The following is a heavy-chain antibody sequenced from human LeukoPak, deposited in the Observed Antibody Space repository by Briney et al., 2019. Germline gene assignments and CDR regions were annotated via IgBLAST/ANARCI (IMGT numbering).Heavy chain of an antibody. CDR2: INSDGSST. D-gene: IGHD6-13*01. CDR3: TRVFVGDEYSSSGY. CDR1: GFTFSRYY. V-gene: IGHV3-74*01. Sequence: GSLRLSCAASGFTFSRYYMHWVRQAPGKGLVWVSRINSDGSSTTYADSVKGRFTISRDNAKNTLYLQMNSLKVEDTAVYYCTRVFVGDEYSSSGYWGQGTLVTVSS. J-gene: IGHJ4*02.